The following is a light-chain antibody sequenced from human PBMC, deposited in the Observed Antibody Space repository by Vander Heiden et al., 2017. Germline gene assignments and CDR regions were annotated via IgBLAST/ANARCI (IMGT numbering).Light chain of an antibody. V-gene: IGLV1-44*01. CDR2: SDD. CDR3: AAWDGSLNGRVV. J-gene: IGLJ2*01. CDR1: SSNIGSYT. Sequence: QSVLTQPPSASGTPGQRVTISCSGSSSNIGSYTVHWYQQLPGTAPKLLIYSDDQRPPGVPDRFSGSKSGSSASLAISGLQSGDEADYYCAAWDGSLNGRVVFGGGTTLTVL.